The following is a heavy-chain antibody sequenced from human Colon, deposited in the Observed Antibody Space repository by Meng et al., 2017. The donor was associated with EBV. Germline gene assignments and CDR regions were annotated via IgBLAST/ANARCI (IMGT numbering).Heavy chain of an antibody. Sequence: QVLLQQLGAGLLKPSGTLSLTCTVNGGSFSGYVWSWVRQPPGKGMEWIGEVSHPGSANYNPSLKSRVTISVDASEKQFSLRLTSVTAADSAVYYCARVPTTGYKDHWGQGTLVTSPQ. CDR3: ARVPTTGYKDH. J-gene: IGHJ4*02. V-gene: IGHV4-34*01. CDR1: GGSFSGYV. D-gene: IGHD3-9*01. CDR2: VSHPGSA.